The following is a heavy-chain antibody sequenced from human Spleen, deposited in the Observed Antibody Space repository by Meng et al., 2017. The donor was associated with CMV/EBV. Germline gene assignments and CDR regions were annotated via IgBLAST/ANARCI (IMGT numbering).Heavy chain of an antibody. V-gene: IGHV1-2*02. CDR2: INPNNGGT. D-gene: IGHD2-2*01. Sequence: ASGYSFTDNYIHWVRQAPEQGLQWMGWINPNNGGTNYTQKFQGRVTMTKDTSITTAYLELSRLRSDDTAVYFCARDCSTTGCSAFDYWGRGTLVTVSS. CDR1: GYSFTDNY. CDR3: ARDCSTTGCSAFDY. J-gene: IGHJ4*02.